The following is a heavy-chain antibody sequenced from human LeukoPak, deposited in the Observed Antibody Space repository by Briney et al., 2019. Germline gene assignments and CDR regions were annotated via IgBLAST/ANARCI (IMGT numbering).Heavy chain of an antibody. CDR2: IKQDGSEQ. V-gene: IGHV3-7*01. Sequence: GGSLRLSCAASGFTFTTYWMGWARQAPGKGLEWVANIKQDGSEQYYVDSVKGRFTISRDNAKNSLSLQMNSLRAEDTAVYYCARPLMYYYGSETYFWFDPWGQGTLVTVSS. D-gene: IGHD3-10*01. CDR1: GFTFTTYW. CDR3: ARPLMYYYGSETYFWFDP. J-gene: IGHJ5*02.